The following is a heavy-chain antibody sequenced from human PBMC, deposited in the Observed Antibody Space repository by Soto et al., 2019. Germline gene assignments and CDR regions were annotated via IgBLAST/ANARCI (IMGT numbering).Heavy chain of an antibody. J-gene: IGHJ6*03. CDR2: IYCSGST. V-gene: IGHV4-59*07. CDR3: ARGRPTEVGLDGDSSSFTFDYSYRDV. D-gene: IGHD6-6*01. Sequence: SDTLSLTCTVCGGSISSDHWSCIRQPPGKGLEWIGYIYCSGSTNYNPSLKSRVTISVDTSKNQFSLKLSSVTAADTAVYYCARGRPTEVGLDGDSSSFTFDYSYRDVWGKGTTVTVSS. CDR1: GGSISSDH.